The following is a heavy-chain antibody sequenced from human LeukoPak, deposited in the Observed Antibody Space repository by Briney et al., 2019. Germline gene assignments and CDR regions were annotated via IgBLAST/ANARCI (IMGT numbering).Heavy chain of an antibody. Sequence: GASVKVSCKASGYTFTSYYMHWVRQAPGQGLEWMGIINPSGGSTSYAQKFQGRVTITADKSTSTAYMELSSLRSEDTAVYYCAAPRVVVARIGDHYMDVWGKGTTVTVSS. CDR1: GYTFTSYY. CDR3: AAPRVVVARIGDHYMDV. J-gene: IGHJ6*03. D-gene: IGHD3-22*01. CDR2: INPSGGST. V-gene: IGHV1-46*01.